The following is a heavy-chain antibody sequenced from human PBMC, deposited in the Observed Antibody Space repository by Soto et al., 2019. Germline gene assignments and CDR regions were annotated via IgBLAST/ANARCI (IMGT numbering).Heavy chain of an antibody. D-gene: IGHD1-26*01. CDR3: ASTGSYRHDAFDI. J-gene: IGHJ3*02. CDR1: GGSISSGGYY. CDR2: IYYSGST. V-gene: IGHV4-31*03. Sequence: QVQLQESGPGLVKPSQTLSLTCTVSGGSISSGGYYWSWIRQHPGKGLEWVGYIYYSGSTYYNPSLKSRGTISVDTSKNQFSLKLSSVTAADTAVYYCASTGSYRHDAFDIWGQGTMVTVSS.